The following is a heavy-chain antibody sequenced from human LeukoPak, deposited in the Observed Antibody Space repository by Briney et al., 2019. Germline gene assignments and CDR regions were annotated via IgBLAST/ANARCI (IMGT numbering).Heavy chain of an antibody. CDR2: ISSSSTYI. V-gene: IGHV3-21*01. J-gene: IGHJ3*02. CDR1: GFTFTSYN. Sequence: PGGSLRLSCAASGFTFTSYNMNWFRQAPGKGLEWVSSISSSSTYIYYADSLKGRFTMSRDNAKNSLYLQMNSLRAEDTAIYYCARLSYGRVVDAFDMWGQGTMVTVSS. D-gene: IGHD3-10*01. CDR3: ARLSYGRVVDAFDM.